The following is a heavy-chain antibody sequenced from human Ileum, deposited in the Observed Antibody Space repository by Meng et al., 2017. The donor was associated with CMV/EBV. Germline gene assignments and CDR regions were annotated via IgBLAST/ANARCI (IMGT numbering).Heavy chain of an antibody. Sequence: EGRVWGAGGDLVQLGGSMILSCAASGFTFSTNVMKWVRQAPGKGLEWVSSNTADGITTYDADSVKGRFTISRDNSKNTLYLSMNSLRAEDTAVYYCARRGNYIDYWGQGTLVTVSS. CDR3: ARRGNYIDY. D-gene: IGHD1-26*01. CDR2: NTADGITT. J-gene: IGHJ4*02. V-gene: IGHV3-23*01. CDR1: GFTFSTNV.